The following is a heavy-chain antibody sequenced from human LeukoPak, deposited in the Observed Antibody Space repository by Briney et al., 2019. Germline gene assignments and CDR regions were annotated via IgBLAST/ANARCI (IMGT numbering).Heavy chain of an antibody. CDR1: GFTVSNNY. D-gene: IGHD3-9*01. CDR2: IYSDGNT. J-gene: IGHJ4*02. Sequence: QPGGSLRLSCAASGFTVSNNYMTWVRQAPGKGLEWVSIIYSDGNTHYADSVKGRFTISRDNSKNTLSLQMNSLRAEDTAVYYCVSHSDSLTSYSFDYWVQGTLVTVSS. CDR3: VSHSDSLTSYSFDY. V-gene: IGHV3-53*01.